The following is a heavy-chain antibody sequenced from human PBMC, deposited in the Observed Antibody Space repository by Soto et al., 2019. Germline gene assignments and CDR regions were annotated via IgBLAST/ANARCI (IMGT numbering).Heavy chain of an antibody. D-gene: IGHD3-3*01. CDR1: GYSFTSYW. CDR3: ARGVVIDPYYYDGMDV. Sequence: GESLKISCKGSGYSFTSYWIGWVRQMLGKGLEWMGIIYPGDSDTRYSPSFQGQVTISADKSISTAYLQWSSLKASDTAMYYCARGVVIDPYYYDGMDVWGQGTTVTVSS. J-gene: IGHJ6*02. V-gene: IGHV5-51*01. CDR2: IYPGDSDT.